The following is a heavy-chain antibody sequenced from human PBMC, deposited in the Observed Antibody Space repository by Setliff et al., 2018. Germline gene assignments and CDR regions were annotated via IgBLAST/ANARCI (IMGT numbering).Heavy chain of an antibody. V-gene: IGHV4-39*07. CDR2: IYYSGDT. CDR1: GGPFSGASMITNDYF. J-gene: IGHJ6*03. CDR3: ARYPRRGNGWYPYYVDV. D-gene: IGHD6-19*01. Sequence: PSETLSLTCTVSGGPFSGASMITNDYFWGWIRQPPGTGLEWIGSIYYSGDTYYNPSLKSRATVSVDTSTSQFSLRLTSVTAADSAVYFCARYPRRGNGWYPYYVDVWGKGTTVTVSS.